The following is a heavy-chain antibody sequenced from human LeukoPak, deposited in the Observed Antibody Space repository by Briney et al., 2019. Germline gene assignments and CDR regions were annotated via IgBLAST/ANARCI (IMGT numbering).Heavy chain of an antibody. J-gene: IGHJ4*02. Sequence: GASVKVSCKASGYTFPGYYMHWVRQAPGQGLEWMGWINPNSGGTNYAQKFQGRVTMTRDTSISTAYMELNSLRSDDTAVYYCARVPGYSGYDLAWDFWGQGTLVTVSS. V-gene: IGHV1-2*02. CDR3: ARVPGYSGYDLAWDF. CDR1: GYTFPGYY. CDR2: INPNSGGT. D-gene: IGHD5-12*01.